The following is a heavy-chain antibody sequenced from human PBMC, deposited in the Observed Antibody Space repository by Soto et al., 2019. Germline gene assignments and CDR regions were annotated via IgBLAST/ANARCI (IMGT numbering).Heavy chain of an antibody. CDR3: AKNQHAMAHDY. CDR1: GFTFSNYA. V-gene: IGHV3-23*01. CDR2: ISSSGAST. J-gene: IGHJ4*02. D-gene: IGHD2-8*01. Sequence: EVQLLDSVGDLVQPGGSLRLSCAASGFTFSNYAMSWVRQAPGKELEWVSTISSSGASTDYADSVKGRFTISRDNSQNTLNLQMNSLRAEDTAIYYCAKNQHAMAHDYWGPGTLVTVSS.